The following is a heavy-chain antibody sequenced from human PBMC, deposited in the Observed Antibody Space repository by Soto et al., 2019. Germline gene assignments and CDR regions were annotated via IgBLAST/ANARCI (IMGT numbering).Heavy chain of an antibody. CDR2: IDASGNS. CDR1: GDSISSYY. CDR3: ARYSSNWFQTEGMDV. J-gene: IGHJ6*02. D-gene: IGHD6-13*01. Sequence: ASETLSLTCTVSGDSISSYYWNWIRQPAGKGLKWIGRIDASGNSNYNPSLKSRVTMSVDTSKKQFSLKVTSVTAADTAVYYCARYSSNWFQTEGMDVWGQGTTVTVSS. V-gene: IGHV4-4*07.